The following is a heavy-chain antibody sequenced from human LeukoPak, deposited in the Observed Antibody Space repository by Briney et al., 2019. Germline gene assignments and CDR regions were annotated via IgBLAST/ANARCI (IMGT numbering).Heavy chain of an antibody. CDR2: ISAYNGNT. CDR1: GGTFSSYA. CDR3: ARDPFDDWTVAGVYSSNLDY. D-gene: IGHD6-19*01. J-gene: IGHJ4*02. V-gene: IGHV1-18*01. Sequence: GASVKVSCKASGGTFSSYAISWVRQAPGQGLEWMGWISAYNGNTNYAQKLQGRVTMTTDTSTSTAYMELRSLRSDDTAVYYCARDPFDDWTVAGVYSSNLDYWGQGTLVTVSS.